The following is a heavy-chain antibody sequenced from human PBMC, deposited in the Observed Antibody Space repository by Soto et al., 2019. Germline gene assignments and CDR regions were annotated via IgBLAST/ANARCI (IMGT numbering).Heavy chain of an antibody. CDR1: GFTFSSYA. CDR3: ARRGSGSYYDY. Sequence: EVQLLESGGGLVQPGGSLRLSCAASGFTFSSYAMRWVRQAPGKELEWVSAISGSGDSTYYADSVKGRFTTSRDNSKNTLYVQMNSLRAEDTAVYYCARRGSGSYYDYWGQGTLVTVSS. V-gene: IGHV3-23*01. J-gene: IGHJ4*02. D-gene: IGHD1-26*01. CDR2: ISGSGDST.